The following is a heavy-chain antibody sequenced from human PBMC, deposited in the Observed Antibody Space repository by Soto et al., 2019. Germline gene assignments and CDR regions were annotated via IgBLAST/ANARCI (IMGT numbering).Heavy chain of an antibody. CDR1: GFTLSSYA. Sequence: PGGSLRLSCAASGFTLSSYAMHWVRQARGKGLEWVAVISYDGSNKYYADSVKGRFTISRDNSKNTLYLQMNSLRAEDTAVYYCARAAVVDTAILAYWGQGTLVTVFS. CDR3: ARAAVVDTAILAY. D-gene: IGHD5-18*01. V-gene: IGHV3-30-3*01. J-gene: IGHJ4*02. CDR2: ISYDGSNK.